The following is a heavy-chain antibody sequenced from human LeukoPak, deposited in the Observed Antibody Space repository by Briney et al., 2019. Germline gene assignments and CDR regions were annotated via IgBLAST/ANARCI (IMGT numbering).Heavy chain of an antibody. D-gene: IGHD2-2*01. Sequence: GSVKFSCKASEYTFSSYSIHWVRQAPGQRLEWMGWINAGKGNTKYSQNLQGRVTVTGDTSASTAYMELSSLTSEDTAVYYCARGSCSSTSCFMDVWGQGTTVTVSS. CDR3: ARGSCSSTSCFMDV. J-gene: IGHJ6*02. CDR1: EYTFSSYS. V-gene: IGHV1-3*01. CDR2: INAGKGNT.